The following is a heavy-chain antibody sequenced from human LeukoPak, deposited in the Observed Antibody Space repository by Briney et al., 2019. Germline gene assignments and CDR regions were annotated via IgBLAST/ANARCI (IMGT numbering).Heavy chain of an antibody. CDR2: ISPSANYI. D-gene: IGHD2-8*02. V-gene: IGHV3-21*01. CDR1: GFTFTSYW. Sequence: PGGSLRLSCVASGFTFTSYWMHWVRQAPGKGLEWISSISPSANYIYYADSLQGRFTISRDNAKNSLYLQMNSLRAEDTAVYYCARENTGGTALDYWGQGTLVTVSS. J-gene: IGHJ4*02. CDR3: ARENTGGTALDY.